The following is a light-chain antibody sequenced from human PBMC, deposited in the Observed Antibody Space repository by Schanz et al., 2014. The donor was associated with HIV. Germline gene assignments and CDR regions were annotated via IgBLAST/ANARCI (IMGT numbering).Light chain of an antibody. V-gene: IGLV2-14*03. Sequence: QSALTQPPSASGSPGQSITISCTGITSDIGGYEYVSWYQQHPGKAPKLMMYDVSRRPSGVSNRFSGSKSGNTASLTISGLRAEDDADYYCSSYTSSSTGVFGGGTKLTVL. CDR3: SSYTSSSTGV. CDR1: TSDIGGYEY. CDR2: DVS. J-gene: IGLJ3*02.